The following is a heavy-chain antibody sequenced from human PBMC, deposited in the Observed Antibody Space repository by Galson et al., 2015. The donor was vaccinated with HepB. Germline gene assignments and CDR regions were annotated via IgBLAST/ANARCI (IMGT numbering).Heavy chain of an antibody. CDR3: AREYESNPEDYDSSGYGALGY. Sequence: TLSLTCTVSGGSISSSSYYWGWIRQPPGKGLEWIGSIYYSGSTYYNPSLKSRVTISVDTSKNQFSLKLSSVTAADTAVYYCAREYESNPEDYDSSGYGALGYWGQGTLVTVSS. D-gene: IGHD3-22*01. J-gene: IGHJ4*02. CDR2: IYYSGST. V-gene: IGHV4-39*07. CDR1: GGSISSSSYY.